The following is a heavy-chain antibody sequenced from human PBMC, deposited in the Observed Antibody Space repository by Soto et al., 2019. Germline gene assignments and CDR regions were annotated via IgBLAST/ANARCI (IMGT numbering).Heavy chain of an antibody. V-gene: IGHV1-3*01. D-gene: IGHD1-26*01. Sequence: QVQFVQSGAEVKKPGASVKVSCKASGYTFTIYIIHGVRQARGQRLEWMGWINAGNGNTKFSQKFQDRVTITKEACASTVYGELSSLTSEDTAVHYCARRALGCYGFAYWGQGTQVTVSS. J-gene: IGHJ4*02. CDR1: GYTFTIYI. CDR3: ARRALGCYGFAY. CDR2: INAGNGNT.